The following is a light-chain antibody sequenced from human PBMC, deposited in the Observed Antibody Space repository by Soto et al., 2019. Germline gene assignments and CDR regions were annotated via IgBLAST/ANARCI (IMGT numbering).Light chain of an antibody. CDR3: QQYNSWT. J-gene: IGKJ1*01. Sequence: DIQMTQSPSTLSASVGDRVTITCRASQSISSWLAWYQQKTGKAPKLLIYKASSLESGVPSRFSGSGSGTEFTLTISSMQPDDFATYYCQQYNSWTFGHGTKVDIK. CDR2: KAS. V-gene: IGKV1-5*03. CDR1: QSISSW.